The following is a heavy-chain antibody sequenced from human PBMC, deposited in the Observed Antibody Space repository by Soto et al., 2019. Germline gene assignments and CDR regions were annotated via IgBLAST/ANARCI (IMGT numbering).Heavy chain of an antibody. J-gene: IGHJ4*02. CDR3: ARVRLYDYVWGRYRYRSWSPHYFAY. D-gene: IGHD3-16*02. V-gene: IGHV1-18*01. Sequence: QVQLVQSGAEVKKPGASVKVSCKASGYTFTSYGISWVRQAPGQGLEGMGWISAYNGNTNYAPKLQGRVTMTTDTSTSTASMELRSLRSDDTAVYYCARVRLYDYVWGRYRYRSWSPHYFAYWGQGPLVTVSS. CDR1: GYTFTSYG. CDR2: ISAYNGNT.